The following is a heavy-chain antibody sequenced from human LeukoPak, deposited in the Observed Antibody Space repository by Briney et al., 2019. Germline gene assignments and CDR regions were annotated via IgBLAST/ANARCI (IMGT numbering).Heavy chain of an antibody. CDR1: GGSISSYY. D-gene: IGHD2-15*01. CDR3: ARRVRKARDNRGYCSGGSCYPLHWYFDL. J-gene: IGHJ2*01. Sequence: PSETLSLTCTVSGGSISSYYWSWIRQPPGKGLEWIGYIYYSGSTNYNPSLKSRVTISVDTSKNQFSLKLSSVTAADTAVYYCARRVRKARDNRGYCSGGSCYPLHWYFDLWGRGTLVTVSS. V-gene: IGHV4-59*08. CDR2: IYYSGST.